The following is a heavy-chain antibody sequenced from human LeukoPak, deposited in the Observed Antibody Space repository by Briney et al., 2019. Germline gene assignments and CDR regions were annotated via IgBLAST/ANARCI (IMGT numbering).Heavy chain of an antibody. J-gene: IGHJ3*02. V-gene: IGHV3-7*03. Sequence: PGGSLRLSCAASGFTFSSYAMHWVRQAPGKGLEWVANIKQDGSEKYYVDSVKGRFTISRDNAKNSLYLQMNSLRAEDTAVYYCALVMAYAMGAFDIWGQGTMVTVSS. CDR3: ALVMAYAMGAFDI. CDR2: IKQDGSEK. D-gene: IGHD2-8*01. CDR1: GFTFSSYA.